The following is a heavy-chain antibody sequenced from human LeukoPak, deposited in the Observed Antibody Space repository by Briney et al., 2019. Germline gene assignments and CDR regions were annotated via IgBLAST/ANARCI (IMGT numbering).Heavy chain of an antibody. D-gene: IGHD1-26*01. CDR2: IYYSGST. CDR3: ARVVYSGSYYVDY. V-gene: IGHV4-39*01. CDR1: GASISSSSYY. J-gene: IGHJ4*02. Sequence: SETLSLTCTVSGASISSSSYYWGWLRQPPGKGLEWIGSIYYSGSTYYNPSLKSRLTISVDASKNQFSLKLSSVTAADTAVYYCARVVYSGSYYVDYWGQGTLVTVSS.